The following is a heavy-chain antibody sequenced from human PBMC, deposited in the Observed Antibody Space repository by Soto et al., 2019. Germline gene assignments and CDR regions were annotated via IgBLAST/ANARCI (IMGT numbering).Heavy chain of an antibody. V-gene: IGHV3-66*01. D-gene: IGHD2-15*01. Sequence: EVQLVESGGGLVQPGGSLRLSCAASGFTVSSKYMSWVRQAPGKGLEWVSLIQSGGPTYYADSVKGRFTISRDTSENTVHLQMDSLRTEDNGVYYCSRDDVLCDGGRCHGVTLDVWGKGTTVTVSS. CDR3: SRDDVLCDGGRCHGVTLDV. J-gene: IGHJ6*04. CDR2: IQSGGPT. CDR1: GFTVSSKY.